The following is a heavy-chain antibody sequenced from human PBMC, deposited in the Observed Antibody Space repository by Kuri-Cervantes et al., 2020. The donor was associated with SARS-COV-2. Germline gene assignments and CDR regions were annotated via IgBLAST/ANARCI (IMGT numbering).Heavy chain of an antibody. J-gene: IGHJ1*01. V-gene: IGHV3-11*03. D-gene: IGHD2-15*01. CDR3: AKWGGYCSGGSCSLPFQH. CDR1: GFTFSDYY. CDR2: ISSSSSYT. Sequence: GGSLRLSCAASGFTFSDYYMSWIRQAPGKGLEWVSYISSSSSYTNYADSVKGRFTISRDNAKNSLYLQMNSLRAEDTAVYYCAKWGGYCSGGSCSLPFQHWGQGKVVTVSS.